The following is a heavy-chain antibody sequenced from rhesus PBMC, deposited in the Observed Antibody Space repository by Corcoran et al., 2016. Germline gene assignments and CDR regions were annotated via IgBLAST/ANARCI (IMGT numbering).Heavy chain of an antibody. J-gene: IGHJ1*01. CDR1: GGSISSSY. Sequence: QVQLQESGPGLVKPSETLSVTCAVSGGSISSSYWSWIRQAPGKGRGWIGCFYGSGSSTNYNPSLKSRVTLSVDTSKNQLSLKLSSVTAADTAVYYCASEPGIEYCTTTYCSSGYFEVWGQGALVTVSS. CDR2: FYGSGSST. V-gene: IGHV4-169*02. CDR3: ASEPGIEYCTTTYCSSGYFEV. D-gene: IGHD2-15*01.